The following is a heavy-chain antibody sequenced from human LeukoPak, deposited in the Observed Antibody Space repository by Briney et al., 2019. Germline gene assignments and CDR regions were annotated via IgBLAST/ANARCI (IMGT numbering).Heavy chain of an antibody. CDR3: ARGSAMVYY. D-gene: IGHD5-18*01. CDR1: GGSISSYY. J-gene: IGHJ4*02. V-gene: IGHV4-59*12. CDR2: IYYSGST. Sequence: SETLSLTCTVSGGSISSYYWSWIRQPPGKGLEWTGYIYYSGSTNYNPSLKSRVTISVDTSKNQFSLKLSSVTAADTAVSYCARGSAMVYYWGQGTLVTVSS.